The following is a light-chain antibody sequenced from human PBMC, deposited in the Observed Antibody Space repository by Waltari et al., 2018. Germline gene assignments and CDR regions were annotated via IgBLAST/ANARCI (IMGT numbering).Light chain of an antibody. J-gene: IGKJ1*01. Sequence: DIVMTQSPLSLSVTPGEPASISCRSSQRLLHSSGNTFLDWYLQKPGQSPQLLIYLVSNRASGVPDRFSASGSGTDFTLKISRVEAEDVGVYFCMQARQTPWTFGQGTKVEIK. CDR1: QRLLHSSGNTF. V-gene: IGKV2-28*01. CDR2: LVS. CDR3: MQARQTPWT.